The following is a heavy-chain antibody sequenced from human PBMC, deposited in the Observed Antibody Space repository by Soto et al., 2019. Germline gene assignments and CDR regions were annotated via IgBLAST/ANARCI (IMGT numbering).Heavy chain of an antibody. CDR3: ARGWAYSSGWTPSYFDY. V-gene: IGHV4-61*01. CDR1: GGSVHNGSYN. Sequence: PSETLSLTRTVSGGSVHNGSYNWRWLRQPPGKGLEWIGYINYTGSTSYNPSLKSHVTISVDTYKNQFSLKLSSVTAADTAVYYCARGWAYSSGWTPSYFDYWGQGTPVTVS. J-gene: IGHJ4*02. CDR2: INYTGST. D-gene: IGHD6-19*01.